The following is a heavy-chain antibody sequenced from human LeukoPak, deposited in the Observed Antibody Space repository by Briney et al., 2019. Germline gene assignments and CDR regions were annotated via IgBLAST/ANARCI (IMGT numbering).Heavy chain of an antibody. CDR3: AKTGSYSLY. Sequence: PGGSLRLSCAAPGFTFSSYGMGSVRQAPGKGLEWVSSITSSGTTNYADSVKDRFIISRDNSKDTLFLQMNSLRVEDTAVYYCAKTGSYSLYWGQGTLVTVSS. CDR2: ITSSGTT. D-gene: IGHD3-9*01. CDR1: GFTFSSYG. J-gene: IGHJ4*02. V-gene: IGHV3-23*01.